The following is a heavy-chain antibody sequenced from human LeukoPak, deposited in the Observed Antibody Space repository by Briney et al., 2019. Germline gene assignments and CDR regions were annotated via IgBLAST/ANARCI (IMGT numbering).Heavy chain of an antibody. CDR1: GFTFSSYA. CDR3: AREQGDF. V-gene: IGHV3-64*01. CDR2: ISSNGGST. Sequence: GGSLRLSCAASGFTFSSYAMHWVRQAPGKGLEYVSAISSNGGSTYYANSVKGRFTISRDNSKNTLYLQMGSLRAEDMAVYYCAREQGDFWGQGTLVSVSS. J-gene: IGHJ4*02.